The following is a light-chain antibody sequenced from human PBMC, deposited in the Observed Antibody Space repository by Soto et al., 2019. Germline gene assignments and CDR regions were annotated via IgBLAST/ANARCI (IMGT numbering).Light chain of an antibody. J-gene: IGLJ2*01. CDR3: TSYTSSTTYVV. V-gene: IGLV2-14*01. CDR1: SSDVGGYNY. CDR2: EVS. Sequence: QSALTQPASVSGSPGQSITISCTGTSSDVGGYNYVSWYQHHPGKAPKLMIYEVSNRSSGVSNRFSGSKSGNTASLTISGLQAEDEADYYCTSYTSSTTYVVFGGGTKLTVL.